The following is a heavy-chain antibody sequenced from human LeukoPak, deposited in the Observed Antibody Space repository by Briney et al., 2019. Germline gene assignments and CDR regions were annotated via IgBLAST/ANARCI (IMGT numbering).Heavy chain of an antibody. D-gene: IGHD3-10*01. CDR2: IYTSGST. V-gene: IGHV4-61*02. J-gene: IGHJ4*02. CDR1: GGSISSGSYY. CDR3: ARDYYGSGSYFDY. Sequence: SETLSLTCTVFGGSISSGSYYWSWIRQPAGKGLEWIGRIYTSGSTNYNPSLKSRVTISVDKSKNQFSLKLSSVTAADTAVYYCARDYYGSGSYFDYWGQGTLVTVSS.